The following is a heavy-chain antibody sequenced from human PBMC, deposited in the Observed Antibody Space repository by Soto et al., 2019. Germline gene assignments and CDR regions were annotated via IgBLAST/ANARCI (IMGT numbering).Heavy chain of an antibody. CDR3: ARDLGDYYDSSGYFRSWFDP. Sequence: ASVKVSCKASGYTFTDYYMHWVRQAPGQGLEWMGWINPNSGGTNYAQKFQGRVTMTRDTSISTAYMELSRLRSDDTAVYYCARDLGDYYDSSGYFRSWFDPWGQGTLVTVSS. J-gene: IGHJ5*02. D-gene: IGHD3-22*01. CDR1: GYTFTDYY. V-gene: IGHV1-2*02. CDR2: INPNSGGT.